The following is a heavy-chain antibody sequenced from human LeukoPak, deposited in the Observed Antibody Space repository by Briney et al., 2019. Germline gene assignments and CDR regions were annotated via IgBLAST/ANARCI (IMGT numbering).Heavy chain of an antibody. D-gene: IGHD1-26*01. Sequence: PGGSLRLSCAASGFTFSSYAMSWVRQAPGKGLEWVSAISGSGGSTYYADSVKDRFTISRDNSKNTLYLQMNSLRAEDTAVYYCARDLGIVGATGDYWGQGTLVTVSS. CDR1: GFTFSSYA. CDR2: ISGSGGST. V-gene: IGHV3-23*01. J-gene: IGHJ4*02. CDR3: ARDLGIVGATGDY.